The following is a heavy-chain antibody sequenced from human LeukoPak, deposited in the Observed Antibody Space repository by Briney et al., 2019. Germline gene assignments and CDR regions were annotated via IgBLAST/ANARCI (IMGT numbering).Heavy chain of an antibody. V-gene: IGHV3-33*01. D-gene: IGHD2-21*02. Sequence: GGSLRLSCAASGFTFRSYGMHWVRQAPGKGLEWVAVIWFDGSNKYYADSVKDRFTISRDNSKNTLFLQMNSLRVEDTAVYYCARDATGGGDCFFDYWGQGTLVTVSS. CDR1: GFTFRSYG. CDR2: IWFDGSNK. CDR3: ARDATGGGDCFFDY. J-gene: IGHJ4*02.